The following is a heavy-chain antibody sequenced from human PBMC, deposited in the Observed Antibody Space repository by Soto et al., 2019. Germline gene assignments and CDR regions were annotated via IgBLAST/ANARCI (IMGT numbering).Heavy chain of an antibody. V-gene: IGHV1-18*04. CDR3: ARGPGVGRVVSINDY. D-gene: IGHD3-10*01. J-gene: IGHJ4*02. CDR1: GYTFTSYG. CDR2: ISAYNGNT. Sequence: GASVKVSCKASGYTFTSYGISWVRQAPGQGLEWMGWISAYNGNTNYAQKLQGRVTMTTDTSTSTAYMELRSLRSDDTAVYYCARGPGVGRVVSINDYWGQGTLVTVSS.